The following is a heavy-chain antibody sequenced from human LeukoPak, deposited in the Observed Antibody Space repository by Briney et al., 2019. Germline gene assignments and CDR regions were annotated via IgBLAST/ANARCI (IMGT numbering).Heavy chain of an antibody. J-gene: IGHJ6*03. D-gene: IGHD3-9*01. V-gene: IGHV3-13*01. CDR3: ARGILTGRYYYYYYMDV. Sequence: AGGSLRLSCAASGFTFSSYDMHWVRQATGKGLEWVSAICTAGDTYYPGSVKGRFTISRENAKNSLYIQMNSLRAGDTAVYYCARGILTGRYYYYYYMDVWGKGTTVTISS. CDR2: ICTAGDT. CDR1: GFTFSSYD.